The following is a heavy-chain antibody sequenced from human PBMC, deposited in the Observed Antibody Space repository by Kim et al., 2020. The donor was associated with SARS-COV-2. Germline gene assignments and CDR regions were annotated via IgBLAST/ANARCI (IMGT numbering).Heavy chain of an antibody. CDR3: ARVPPRYSGYDLPENWYFDL. Sequence: SETLSLTCTVSGGSISSYYWSWIRQPPGKGLEWIGYIYYSGSTNYNPSLKSRVTISVDTSKNQFSLKLSSVTAADTAVYYCARVPPRYSGYDLPENWYFDLWGRGTLVTVSS. V-gene: IGHV4-59*01. CDR1: GGSISSYY. D-gene: IGHD5-12*01. J-gene: IGHJ2*01. CDR2: IYYSGST.